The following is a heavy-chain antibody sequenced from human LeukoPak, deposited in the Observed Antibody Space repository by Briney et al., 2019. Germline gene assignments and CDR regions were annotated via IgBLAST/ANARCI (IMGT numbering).Heavy chain of an antibody. J-gene: IGHJ4*02. D-gene: IGHD3-10*01. Sequence: GGSLRLSCAASGFTFSNAWMSWVRQAPGKGLEWVDRIKSKTDGGTTDYAAPVKGRFTISRDDSKNTLYLQMNSLKTEDTAVYYCTTEDYYGHDYWGQGTLVTVSS. CDR1: GFTFSNAW. CDR2: IKSKTDGGTT. CDR3: TTEDYYGHDY. V-gene: IGHV3-15*01.